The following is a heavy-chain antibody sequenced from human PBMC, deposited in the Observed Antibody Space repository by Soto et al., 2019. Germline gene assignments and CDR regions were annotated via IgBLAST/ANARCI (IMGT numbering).Heavy chain of an antibody. V-gene: IGHV1-58*01. D-gene: IGHD1-26*01. CDR2: IVVGSGNT. Sequence: SVKVSCKASGFTFTSSAVQWVRQARGQRLEWIGWIVVGSGNTNYAQKFQERVTITRDMSTSTAYMELSSLRSEDTAVYYCAADPYSGSYTYYYHGMDVWGQGTTVTVSS. CDR1: GFTFTSSA. J-gene: IGHJ6*02. CDR3: AADPYSGSYTYYYHGMDV.